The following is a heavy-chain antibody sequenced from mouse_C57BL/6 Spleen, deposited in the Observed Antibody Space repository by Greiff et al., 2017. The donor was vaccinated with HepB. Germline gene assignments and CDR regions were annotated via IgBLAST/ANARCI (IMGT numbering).Heavy chain of an antibody. J-gene: IGHJ1*03. CDR1: GYSITSGYY. V-gene: IGHV3-6*01. Sequence: EVQLMESGPGLVKPSQSLSLTCSVTGYSITSGYYWNWIRQFPGNKLEWMGYISYDGSNNYNPSLKNRISITRDTSKNQFFLKLNSVTTEDTATYYCATLITTVVATDWYFDVWGTGTTVTVSS. CDR3: ATLITTVVATDWYFDV. D-gene: IGHD1-1*01. CDR2: ISYDGSN.